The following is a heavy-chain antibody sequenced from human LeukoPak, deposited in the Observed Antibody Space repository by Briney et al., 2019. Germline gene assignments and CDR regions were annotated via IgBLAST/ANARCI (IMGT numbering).Heavy chain of an antibody. CDR2: ISTNGDRT. CDR3: ARKLWHRNDC. J-gene: IGHJ4*02. V-gene: IGHV3-23*01. Sequence: GGSLRLSCAASGLTFSNYAMTWVRQAPGKGLEWVSAISTNGDRTYYADSVKGRFTVSRDNFKNTLYLQMNSLRAEDTALYYCARKLWHRNDCWGQGTLVTISS. CDR1: GLTFSNYA. D-gene: IGHD3-16*01.